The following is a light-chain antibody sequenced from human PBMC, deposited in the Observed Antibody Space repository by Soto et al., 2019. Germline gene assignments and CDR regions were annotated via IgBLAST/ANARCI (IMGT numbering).Light chain of an antibody. V-gene: IGKV2-40*01. CDR2: TVS. Sequence: DIVMTQTPLSLPVTPGEPAAISCRSSQSLLDSDSGNSYLDWYLQKPGQSPQLLIYTVSYRASGVPDRFSGSGSGSDFTLKISRVEAEDVGVYYCMQRLEFPSITFGQGTRLEIE. J-gene: IGKJ5*01. CDR1: QSLLDSDSGNSY. CDR3: MQRLEFPSIT.